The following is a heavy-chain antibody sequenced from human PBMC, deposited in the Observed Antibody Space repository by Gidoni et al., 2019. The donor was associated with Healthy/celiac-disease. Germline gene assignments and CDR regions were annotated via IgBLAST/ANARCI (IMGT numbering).Heavy chain of an antibody. V-gene: IGHV5-51*01. CDR3: ARHAPGGFLDWNWFDP. Sequence: EVQLVQSGAEVKQPGQSLKISCKGYGYSFTSYWIGWVRQMPGKGLEWMGILSPGDSDTRYSPSFQGQVTISADKSISTAYLQWSSLKASDTAMYYCARHAPGGFLDWNWFDPWGQGTLVTVSS. J-gene: IGHJ5*02. D-gene: IGHD3-3*01. CDR2: LSPGDSDT. CDR1: GYSFTSYW.